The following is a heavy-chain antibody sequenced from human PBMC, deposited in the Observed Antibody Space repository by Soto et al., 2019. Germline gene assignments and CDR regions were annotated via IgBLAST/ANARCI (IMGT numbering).Heavy chain of an antibody. Sequence: EVQLLKSGGGLVQPGGSLRLSCAASGFTFSSYAMSWVRQAPGKGLEWVSGIDGSGRNTYYADSVKGRFTISRDNSKNTLSVQMDSLRVEDTALYYCAKDGGSVCSGGTCYFQAPDYWGQGTLVTVSS. CDR3: AKDGGSVCSGGTCYFQAPDY. CDR2: IDGSGRNT. J-gene: IGHJ4*02. CDR1: GFTFSSYA. D-gene: IGHD2-15*01. V-gene: IGHV3-23*01.